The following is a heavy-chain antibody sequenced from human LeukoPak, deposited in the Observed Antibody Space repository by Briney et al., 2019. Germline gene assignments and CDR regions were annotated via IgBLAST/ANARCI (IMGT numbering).Heavy chain of an antibody. CDR1: GGSFSGYY. D-gene: IGHD3-3*01. J-gene: IGHJ3*02. CDR2: INHSGST. Sequence: KPSETLSLTCAVYGGSFSGYYWSWIRQPPGKGLEWIGEINHSGSTNYNPSLKSRVTISVDTSKNQFSLKLSSVTAADTAVYYCARVTIFGVVIIPKFDAFDIWGQGTMVTVSS. V-gene: IGHV4-34*01. CDR3: ARVTIFGVVIIPKFDAFDI.